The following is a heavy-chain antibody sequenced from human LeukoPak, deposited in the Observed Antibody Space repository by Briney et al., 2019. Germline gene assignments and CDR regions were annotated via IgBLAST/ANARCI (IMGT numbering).Heavy chain of an antibody. CDR3: ARFPRDYSDNSGYIYPHFFDF. CDR1: GYSFSGYY. Sequence: ASVKVSCKASGYSFSGYYMQWVRQAPGQGLEWMGWINPNSGDTKYARKFQGRVTMTRDTSISSAYMELSSLRSDDTAVYYCARFPRDYSDNSGYIYPHFFDFWGQGTLVTVSS. CDR2: INPNSGDT. J-gene: IGHJ4*02. V-gene: IGHV1-2*02. D-gene: IGHD3-22*01.